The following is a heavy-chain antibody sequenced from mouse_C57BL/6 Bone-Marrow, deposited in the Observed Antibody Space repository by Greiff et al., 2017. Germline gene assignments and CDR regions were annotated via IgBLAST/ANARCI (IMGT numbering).Heavy chain of an antibody. Sequence: EVQGVESGGGLVKPGGSLKLSCAASGFTFSSYAMSWVRQTPEKRLEWVATISDGGSYTYYPDNVKGRFTISRDNAKNNLYLQMSHLKSEDTAMYYCARDRGSLTYYSNSYAMDYWGQGTSVTVSS. CDR3: ARDRGSLTYYSNSYAMDY. CDR1: GFTFSSYA. J-gene: IGHJ4*01. CDR2: ISDGGSYT. V-gene: IGHV5-4*01. D-gene: IGHD2-5*01.